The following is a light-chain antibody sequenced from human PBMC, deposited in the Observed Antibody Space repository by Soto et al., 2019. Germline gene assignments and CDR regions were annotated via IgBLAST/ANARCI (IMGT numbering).Light chain of an antibody. Sequence: DIVVTQSPVSLPVTPGEPASIACRSSQSLLHGNGYTYLDWYLQKPGQSPQLLIYMGSNRASGVPDRLTGSGSGTHFTLKISRVEAEDVGVYYCMQSLQSRAFGGGTKVDIK. V-gene: IGKV2-28*01. CDR1: QSLLHGNGYTY. J-gene: IGKJ4*01. CDR3: MQSLQSRA. CDR2: MGS.